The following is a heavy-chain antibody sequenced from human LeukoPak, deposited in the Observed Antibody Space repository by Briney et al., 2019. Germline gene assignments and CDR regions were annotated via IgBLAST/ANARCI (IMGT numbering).Heavy chain of an antibody. CDR3: ARDPSFSVLNY. D-gene: IGHD2-15*01. V-gene: IGHV3-30-3*01. J-gene: IGHJ4*02. Sequence: GRSLRLSCAASGFTFSSYAMHWVRQAPGKGLEWVAVISYDGSNKYYADSVKGRFTISRDNSKNTLYLQMNSLRAEDTAVYYCARDPSFSVLNYWGQGTLVTVSS. CDR2: ISYDGSNK. CDR1: GFTFSSYA.